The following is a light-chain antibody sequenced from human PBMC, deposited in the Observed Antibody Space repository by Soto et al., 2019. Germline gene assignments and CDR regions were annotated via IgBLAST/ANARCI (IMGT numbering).Light chain of an antibody. CDR2: WAS. Sequence: DIVMTQSPDSLAVSLGERATINCKSSQSVIYSANNKSCLAWYQQKPGQPPKPLIYWASTRESGVPDRFSGSGSGTDFTLTISSLQAEDVAVYYCQQYLVIPRTFGQGTKVGIK. CDR1: QSVIYSANNKSC. CDR3: QQYLVIPRT. V-gene: IGKV4-1*01. J-gene: IGKJ1*01.